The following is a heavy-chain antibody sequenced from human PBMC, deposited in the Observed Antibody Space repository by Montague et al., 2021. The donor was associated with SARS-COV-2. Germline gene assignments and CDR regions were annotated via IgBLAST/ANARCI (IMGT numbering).Heavy chain of an antibody. V-gene: IGHV4-4*07. CDR1: GDSIGGYF. J-gene: IGHJ5*02. Sequence: TPYGDSIGGYFGIWIRQLAGKGLEWIGRIYANGNFDYNPFLNSRVSMSMDTSKQEFSMRLISVTAADTAVYDCARDAYYFGPGRANHGGFDPWGQGTLVTVSS. D-gene: IGHD2/OR15-2a*01. CDR3: ARDAYYFGPGRANHGGFDP. CDR2: IYANGNF.